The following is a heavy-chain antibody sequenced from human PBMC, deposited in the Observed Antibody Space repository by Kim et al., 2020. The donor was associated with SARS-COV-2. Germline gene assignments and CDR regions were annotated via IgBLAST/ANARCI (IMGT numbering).Heavy chain of an antibody. D-gene: IGHD3-3*01. Sequence: SETLSLTCTVSGGSINSGSYYWGWVRQPPGKGLEWIGSVYYSGSTYYTPSLMSRVILSIDTSKNQFSLRLTSVTAADTAVYYCARADFGVAASLDLWGQG. CDR1: GGSINSGSYY. CDR3: ARADFGVAASLDL. V-gene: IGHV4-39*07. J-gene: IGHJ5*02. CDR2: VYYSGST.